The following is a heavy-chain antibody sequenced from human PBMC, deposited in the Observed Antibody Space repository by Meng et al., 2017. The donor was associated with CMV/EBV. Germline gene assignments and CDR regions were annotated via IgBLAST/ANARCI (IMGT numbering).Heavy chain of an antibody. CDR1: GGSFSGYD. V-gene: IGHV4-34*01. CDR2: INHSGST. CDR3: ARGSRRLPRFNWFDP. J-gene: IGHJ5*02. Sequence: QVQLQQLGAGLLKPSETLSLTCAVYGGSFSGYDWSWIRQPPGKGLEWIGEINHSGSTNYNPSLKSRVTISVDTSKNQFSLKLSSVTAADTAVYYCARGSRRLPRFNWFDPWGQGTLVTVSS. D-gene: IGHD3-3*01.